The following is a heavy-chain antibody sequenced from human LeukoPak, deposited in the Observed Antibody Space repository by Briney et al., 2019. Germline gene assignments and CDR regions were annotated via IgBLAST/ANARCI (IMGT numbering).Heavy chain of an antibody. CDR1: GFTFSNAW. D-gene: IGHD2-15*01. CDR3: AKGTSSSCYSAPNY. CDR2: ICSNDNNT. V-gene: IGHV3-23*01. J-gene: IGHJ4*02. Sequence: PGGSLRLSCTASGFTFSNAWMSWVRQAPGKGLEWVSAICSNDNNTYYANSVKGRFTISRDNSKNTLSLQLNRLRAEDTAVYYCAKGTSSSCYSAPNYWGQGTLVTVSS.